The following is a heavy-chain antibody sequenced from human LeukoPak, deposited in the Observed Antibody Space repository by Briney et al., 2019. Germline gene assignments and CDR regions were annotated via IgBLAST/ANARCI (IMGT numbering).Heavy chain of an antibody. V-gene: IGHV3-15*01. CDR3: FPDQVLVARQLLSGLPY. D-gene: IGHD6-19*01. J-gene: IGHJ4*01. Sequence: PGGSLRLSCAASGFTLSNAWMSWVRQAPGKGLEWVGRIKSKTVGGTTDYAAPVKGRFTISRDDSKNTLYLQMNSLKIEDTAVNYCFPDQVLVARQLLSGLPYWGPGTLVTVSS. CDR1: GFTLSNAW. CDR2: IKSKTVGGTT.